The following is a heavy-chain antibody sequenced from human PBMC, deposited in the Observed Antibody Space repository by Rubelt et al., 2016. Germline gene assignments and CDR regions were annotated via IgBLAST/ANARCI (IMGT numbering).Heavy chain of an antibody. CDR3: ARGPIVVVPAVKSKYWFDP. D-gene: IGHD2-2*01. V-gene: IGHV1-3*01. Sequence: QKFQGRVTITRDTSASTAYMELSSLRSEDTAVYYCARGPIVVVPAVKSKYWFDPWGQGTLVTVSS. J-gene: IGHJ5*02.